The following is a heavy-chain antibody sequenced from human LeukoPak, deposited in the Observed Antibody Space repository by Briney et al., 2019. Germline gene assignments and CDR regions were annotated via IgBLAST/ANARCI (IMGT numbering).Heavy chain of an antibody. CDR2: IIPILGIA. Sequence: SVKVSCKASGGTFSSYAISWVRQAPGQGLELMGRIIPILGIANYAQKFQGRVTITADKSTSTAYMELSSLRSEDTAVYYCARFTFGGVYDAFDIWGQGTMVTVSS. V-gene: IGHV1-69*04. CDR3: ARFTFGGVYDAFDI. CDR1: GGTFSSYA. D-gene: IGHD3-16*01. J-gene: IGHJ3*02.